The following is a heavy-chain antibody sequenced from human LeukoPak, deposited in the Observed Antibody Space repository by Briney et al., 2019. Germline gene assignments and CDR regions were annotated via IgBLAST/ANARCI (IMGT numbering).Heavy chain of an antibody. D-gene: IGHD3-3*02. CDR2: ISSSGSTI. CDR1: GFTFSSYE. J-gene: IGHJ5*02. CDR3: ARDLGIGWFDP. Sequence: GGSLRLSCAASGFTFSSYEMNWVRQAPGKGLEWVSYISSSGSTIYYADSVKGRFTISRDNAKNSLYLHLNSLRAEDTAVYYCARDLGIGWFDPWGQGTLVTVSS. V-gene: IGHV3-48*03.